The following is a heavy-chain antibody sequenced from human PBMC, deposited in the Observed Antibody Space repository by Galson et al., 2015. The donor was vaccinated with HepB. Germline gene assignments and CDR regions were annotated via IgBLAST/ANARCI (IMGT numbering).Heavy chain of an antibody. CDR1: GFTFSSYA. CDR3: AKGGHFFGYYADY. Sequence: SLRLSCAASGFTFSSYAMTWVRQAPGKGLEWVALTWSDGSNENYADSVKGRFTISRDDSKNTLFLHMDSLRDEDTAVYYCAKGGHFFGYYADYWGQGTRVTVSS. V-gene: IGHV3-33*03. D-gene: IGHD3-10*01. J-gene: IGHJ4*02. CDR2: TWSDGSNE.